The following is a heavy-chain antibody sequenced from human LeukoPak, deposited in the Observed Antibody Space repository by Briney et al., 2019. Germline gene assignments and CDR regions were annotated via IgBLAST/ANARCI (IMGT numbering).Heavy chain of an antibody. CDR3: ARGFGSSLKCFDP. CDR2: ISGSGGST. CDR1: GFTFSSYA. V-gene: IGHV3-23*01. J-gene: IGHJ5*02. D-gene: IGHD2-2*01. Sequence: GGSLRLSCAASGFTFSSYAMSWVRQAPGKGLEWVSAISGSGGSTYYADSVKGRFTISRDNAKTSLYLQMNSLRAEDTAVYYCARGFGSSLKCFDPWGQGTLVTVSS.